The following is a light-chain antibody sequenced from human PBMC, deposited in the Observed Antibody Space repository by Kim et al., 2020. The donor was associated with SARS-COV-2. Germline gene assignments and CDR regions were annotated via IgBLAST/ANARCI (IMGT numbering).Light chain of an antibody. V-gene: IGKV3D-15*01. J-gene: IGKJ5*01. Sequence: EVVMTQSPATLSVSPGERATLSCRASQSVSTDLAWYQQKSGQAPRLLIYGASTRATGIPARFSGSGSGTEVTLTISGLQSEDLAVYYCQQYKNWPPNTFGQGTRLEIK. CDR3: QQYKNWPPNT. CDR1: QSVSTD. CDR2: GAS.